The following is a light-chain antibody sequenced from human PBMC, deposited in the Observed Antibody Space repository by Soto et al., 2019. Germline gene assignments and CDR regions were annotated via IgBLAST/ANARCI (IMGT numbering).Light chain of an antibody. J-gene: IGLJ1*01. CDR1: SSDVVGYNY. CDR3: SSYTSSSTLSYV. V-gene: IGLV2-14*01. CDR2: DVS. Sequence: QSVLTQPASGFGSPGQSITISCTGTSSDVVGYNYVSWYQQHPGKAPKLMIYDVSNRPSGVSNRFSGSKSGNTASLTISGLQAEDEADYYCSSYTSSSTLSYVFGTGTKVT.